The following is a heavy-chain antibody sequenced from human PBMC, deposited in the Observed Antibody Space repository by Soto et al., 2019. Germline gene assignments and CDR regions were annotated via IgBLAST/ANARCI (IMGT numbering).Heavy chain of an antibody. CDR2: IWYDGSNK. CDR1: GFTFSSYG. Sequence: GGSLRLSCAASGFTFSSYGMHWVRQAPGKGLEWVAVIWYDGSNKYYADSVKGRFTISRDSSKNTLYLQMNSLRAEDTAVYYCARGGDYDSSGYPNFDYWGQGTLVTVSS. D-gene: IGHD3-22*01. CDR3: ARGGDYDSSGYPNFDY. J-gene: IGHJ4*02. V-gene: IGHV3-33*01.